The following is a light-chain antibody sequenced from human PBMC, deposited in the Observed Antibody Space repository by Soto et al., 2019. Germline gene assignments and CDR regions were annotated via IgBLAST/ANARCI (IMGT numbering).Light chain of an antibody. CDR3: CSYADSTTFV. V-gene: IGLV2-23*01. CDR2: EGS. J-gene: IGLJ1*01. CDR1: SSDVGSYNL. Sequence: QSALTQPASVSGSPGQSITISCTGTSSDVGSYNLVSWYQQHPGTAPKLMIYEGSKWPSGVSNRFSGSKSGNTASLTISGLQAEDEADYYFCSYADSTTFVFGTGTKLTVL.